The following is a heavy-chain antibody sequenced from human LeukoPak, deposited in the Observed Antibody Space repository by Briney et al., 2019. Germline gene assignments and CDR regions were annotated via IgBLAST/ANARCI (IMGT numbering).Heavy chain of an antibody. D-gene: IGHD2-15*01. CDR3: ARDYCGGGSCYRSFDY. CDR1: GFSLSTSGMR. V-gene: IGHV2-70*04. J-gene: IGHJ4*02. Sequence: VSGPTLVNPTQTLTLTCTFSGFSLSTSGMRVSWIRQPPGKALEWLARIDWDDDKFYSTSLKTKLTISKDTSKNQVVLTMTNMDPVDTATYYCARDYCGGGSCYRSFDYWGQGTLVTVSS. CDR2: IDWDDDK.